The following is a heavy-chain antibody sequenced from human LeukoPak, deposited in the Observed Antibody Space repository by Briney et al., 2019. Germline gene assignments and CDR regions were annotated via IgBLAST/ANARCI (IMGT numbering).Heavy chain of an antibody. CDR2: INAGNGNT. CDR3: ARTLNGFGELYHWFDP. J-gene: IGHJ5*02. Sequence: ASVKVSCKASGYTFTSYAMHWVRQAPGQRLEWMGWINAGNGNTKYSQEFQGRVTITRDTSASTAYMELSSLRSEDMAVYYCARTLNGFGELYHWFDPWGQGTPVTVSS. D-gene: IGHD3-10*01. V-gene: IGHV1-3*03. CDR1: GYTFTSYA.